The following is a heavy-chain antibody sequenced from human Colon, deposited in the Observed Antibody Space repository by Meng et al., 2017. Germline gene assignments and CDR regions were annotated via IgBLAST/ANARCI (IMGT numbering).Heavy chain of an antibody. CDR3: AKPLLFNQWFGGGD. Sequence: GGSLRLSCAASGFTFSTYAMSWVRQAPGKGLEWVASINYGGGSAYYADSVKGRFTISRDNSKNTLFLQMNSLRSEDSAVYYCAKPLLFNQWFGGGDWGQGTLVTVSS. V-gene: IGHV3-23*01. CDR2: INYGGGSA. D-gene: IGHD3-10*01. CDR1: GFTFSTYA. J-gene: IGHJ4*02.